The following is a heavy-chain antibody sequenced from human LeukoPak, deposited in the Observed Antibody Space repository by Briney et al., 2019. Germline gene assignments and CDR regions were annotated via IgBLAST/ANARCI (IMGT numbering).Heavy chain of an antibody. D-gene: IGHD3-16*02. CDR3: ARVQEYVWGSYPLPFDY. J-gene: IGHJ4*02. V-gene: IGHV3-74*01. Sequence: PGGSLRLSCAASGFTFSSYWLHWVRQAPGKGLVWVSRINSDGSSTSYADSVKGRFTISRDNAKNTLYLQMNSLRAEDTAVYYCARVQEYVWGSYPLPFDYWGQGTLVTVSS. CDR2: INSDGSST. CDR1: GFTFSSYW.